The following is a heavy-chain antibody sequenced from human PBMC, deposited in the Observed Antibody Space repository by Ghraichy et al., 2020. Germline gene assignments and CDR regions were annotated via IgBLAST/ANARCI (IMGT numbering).Heavy chain of an antibody. Sequence: ASVKVSCKASGYTFTSYGISWVRQAPGQGLEWMGWISAYNGNTNYAQKLQGRVTMTTDTSTSTAYMELRSLRSDDTAVYYCARTKGCSGGNCYPQYNWFDPWGQGTLVTVSS. D-gene: IGHD2-15*01. CDR1: GYTFTSYG. CDR3: ARTKGCSGGNCYPQYNWFDP. V-gene: IGHV1-18*01. J-gene: IGHJ5*02. CDR2: ISAYNGNT.